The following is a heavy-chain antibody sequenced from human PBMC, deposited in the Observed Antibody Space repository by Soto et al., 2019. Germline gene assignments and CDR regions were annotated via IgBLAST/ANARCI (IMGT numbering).Heavy chain of an antibody. Sequence: QVHLVQSGAEVKKPGASVKVSCKASGITSTTYAIHWVRQVPGQGLEWMGWINTGNGNTRYSQRSLXXXSXXTDTSASTVSMDLSSLTSEDTAVYYCARAISGYVTWGQGTLITVSS. V-gene: IGHV1-3*04. CDR3: ARAISGYVT. CDR1: GITSTTYA. CDR2: INTGNGNT. J-gene: IGHJ5*02. D-gene: IGHD5-12*01.